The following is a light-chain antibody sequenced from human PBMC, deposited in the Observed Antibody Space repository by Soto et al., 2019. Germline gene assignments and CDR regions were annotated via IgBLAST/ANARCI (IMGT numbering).Light chain of an antibody. CDR1: QSISSW. J-gene: IGKJ4*01. CDR2: KAS. Sequence: DIQMTQSPSTLSASVGDRVTITCRASQSISSWLAWYQQKPGKAPKLLIYKASSFESGVPSRFSGSGSGTEFTLSISSLQPDDFATYYCQQYNSYPLTFGGGTKVEIK. CDR3: QQYNSYPLT. V-gene: IGKV1-5*03.